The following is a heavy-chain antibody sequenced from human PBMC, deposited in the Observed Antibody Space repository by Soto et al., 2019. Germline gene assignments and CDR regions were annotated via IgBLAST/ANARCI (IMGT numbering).Heavy chain of an antibody. Sequence: SETLSLTCTVSGGSIGSGDYYWSWIRQPPGKGLEWIGYIYYSGSTYYNPSLKSRVTISVDTSKNQFSLKLSSVTAADTAVYYCARVIRVRSSHFDYWGQGTLVTVSS. CDR2: IYYSGST. CDR1: GGSIGSGDYY. V-gene: IGHV4-30-4*01. CDR3: ARVIRVRSSHFDY. J-gene: IGHJ4*02. D-gene: IGHD2-15*01.